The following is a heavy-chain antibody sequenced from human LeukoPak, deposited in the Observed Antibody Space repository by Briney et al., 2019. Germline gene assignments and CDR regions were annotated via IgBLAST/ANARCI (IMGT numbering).Heavy chain of an antibody. CDR2: INPSGGST. CDR1: GYTFTSYY. Sequence: ASVKVSCKASGYTFTSYYMHWVRQAPGQGLEWMGIINPSGGSTSNAQKFQGRVTMTEDTSTDTAYMELSSLRSEDTAVYYCATALSSGSYFDYFDYWGQGTLVTVSS. J-gene: IGHJ4*02. CDR3: ATALSSGSYFDYFDY. V-gene: IGHV1-46*01. D-gene: IGHD1-26*01.